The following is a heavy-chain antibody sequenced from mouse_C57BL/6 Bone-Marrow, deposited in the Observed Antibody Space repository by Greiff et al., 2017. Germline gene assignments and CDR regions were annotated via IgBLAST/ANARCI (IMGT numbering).Heavy chain of an antibody. CDR1: GYTFTDYE. D-gene: IGHD1-1*01. Sequence: QVQLQQSGAELVRPGASVTLSCKASGYTFTDYEMHWVKQTPVHGLEWIGAIDPETGGTAYNQKFKGKAILTADKSSSTAYMELRSLTSEDSAVYYCTRGGYYGSSYGYFDGWGTGTTVTVSS. J-gene: IGHJ1*03. V-gene: IGHV1-15*01. CDR2: IDPETGGT. CDR3: TRGGYYGSSYGYFDG.